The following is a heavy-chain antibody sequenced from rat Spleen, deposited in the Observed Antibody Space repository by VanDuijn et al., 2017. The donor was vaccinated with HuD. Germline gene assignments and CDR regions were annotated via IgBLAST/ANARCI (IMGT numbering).Heavy chain of an antibody. CDR2: IWGDGST. Sequence: QVQLKESGPGLVKPSETLSLTCTVSGFSLSSYHVGWIRRPPGKGLEWMGVIWGDGSTAYNSVFKSRLSISRDTSKSQVFLKMNSLQTEDTATYYCVRLISVVRVMDAWGQGVSVTVSS. V-gene: IGHV2-32*01. CDR3: VRLISVVRVMDA. CDR1: GFSLSSYH. D-gene: IGHD1-1*01. J-gene: IGHJ4*01.